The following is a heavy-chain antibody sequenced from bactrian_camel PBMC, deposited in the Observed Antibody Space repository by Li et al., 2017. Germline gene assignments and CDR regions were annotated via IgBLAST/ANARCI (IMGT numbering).Heavy chain of an antibody. Sequence: VQLVESGGGSAQAGGSLRLSCAASGYKYDMCMGWFRQAPGKEREGVAVIYTGGGSTYYDDSVRGRFTISQDNAKNTVWLQMNSLKPEDTAMYYCAADIPRSGSWCAVSSPHFRYEGQETQVTVS. J-gene: IGHJ4*01. CDR1: GYKYDMC. D-gene: IGHD3*01. V-gene: IGHV3S40*01. CDR2: IYTGGGST.